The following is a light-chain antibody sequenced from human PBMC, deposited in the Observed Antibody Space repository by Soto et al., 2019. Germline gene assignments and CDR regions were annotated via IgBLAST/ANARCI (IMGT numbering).Light chain of an antibody. J-gene: IGKJ2*01. CDR1: QSVRSNY. V-gene: IGKV3-20*01. CDR3: QHYDGSPRT. Sequence: ETVLTQSPGTVSLSPGERATLSCTTSQSVRSNYLAWYQQKPGQAPRLLIYGVFSRAAGIPDRFSSSGSGTDFTLTISGLEPEDSAVYYCQHYDGSPRTFGRGTKLEI. CDR2: GVF.